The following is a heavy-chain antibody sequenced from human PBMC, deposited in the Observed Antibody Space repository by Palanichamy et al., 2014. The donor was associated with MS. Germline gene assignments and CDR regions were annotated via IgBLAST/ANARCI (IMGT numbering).Heavy chain of an antibody. CDR1: GFNFNNYA. D-gene: IGHD6-25*01. CDR3: VKDYGYRSDWKYYFEY. CDR2: ISYDGSNK. J-gene: IGHJ4*02. Sequence: QVQLVESGGGVVQPGRSLRLSCAASGFNFNNYAMHWVRQAPGKGLEWVTVISYDGSNKYYGDSVKGRFTVSRDNSKNTLYLQMNSLRDEDTAVYYCVKDYGYRSDWKYYFEYWDQGTLVTVSS. V-gene: IGHV3-30*18.